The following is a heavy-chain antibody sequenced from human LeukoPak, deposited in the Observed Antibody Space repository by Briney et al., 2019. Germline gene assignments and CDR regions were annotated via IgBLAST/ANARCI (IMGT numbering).Heavy chain of an antibody. CDR2: INHSGST. J-gene: IGHJ6*03. D-gene: IGHD2-15*01. Sequence: SETLSLTCAVYGGSFSGYYWSWIRQPPGKGLEWIGEINHSGSTNYNPSLKSRVTISVDTSKNQFSLKLSSVTAADTAMYYCARDIPCSGGSCYPYYYYYMDVWGKGTTVTVSS. CDR3: ARDIPCSGGSCYPYYYYYMDV. CDR1: GGSFSGYY. V-gene: IGHV4-34*01.